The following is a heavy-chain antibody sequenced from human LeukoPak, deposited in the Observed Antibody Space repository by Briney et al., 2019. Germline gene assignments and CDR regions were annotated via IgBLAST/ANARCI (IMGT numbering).Heavy chain of an antibody. CDR1: GFTFSTYW. Sequence: PGGSLRLSCAASGFTFSTYWMHWVRQPPGKGLVWVSRINGDGTQTNYADSVKGRFTVSRDNAKNTLYLQMTSLRADDPAVYFCIRDLRDYDNWGQGALVTVSS. CDR2: INGDGTQT. V-gene: IGHV3-74*01. CDR3: IRDLRDYDN. J-gene: IGHJ4*02.